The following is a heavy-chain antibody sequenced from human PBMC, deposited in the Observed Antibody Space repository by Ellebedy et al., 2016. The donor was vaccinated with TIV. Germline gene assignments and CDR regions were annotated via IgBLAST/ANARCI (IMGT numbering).Heavy chain of an antibody. V-gene: IGHV3-48*04. CDR2: ISSSSDTI. CDR1: GFTFSMYD. Sequence: PGGSLRLSCAASGFTFSMYDMNWVRQAPGKGLESISYISSSSDTIYYADSLKGRFTVSRDNARKSLYLQMDSLRPEDTAVYYCARGSDAFDIWGQGTMVTVSS. J-gene: IGHJ3*02. CDR3: ARGSDAFDI.